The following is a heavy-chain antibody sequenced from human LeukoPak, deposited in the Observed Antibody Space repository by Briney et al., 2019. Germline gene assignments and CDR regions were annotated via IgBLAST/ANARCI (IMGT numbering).Heavy chain of an antibody. J-gene: IGHJ5*02. CDR1: GYTFTSYG. CDR3: ARDLRSRIAATDWCDP. V-gene: IGHV1-18*01. CDR2: ISAYNGNT. D-gene: IGHD2-15*01. Sequence: ASVKVSCKASGYTFTSYGISWVRQAPGQGLEWMGWISAYNGNTNYAQNLQGRVTMTTDTSTSTAYVELRSLRSDDTAVYYCARDLRSRIAATDWCDPWGQGTLVTVSS.